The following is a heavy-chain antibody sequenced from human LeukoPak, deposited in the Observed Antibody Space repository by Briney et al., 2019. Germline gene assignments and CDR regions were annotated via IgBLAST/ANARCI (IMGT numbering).Heavy chain of an antibody. J-gene: IGHJ4*02. CDR3: ARYGASVRGFDS. CDR2: IYYSGTT. V-gene: IGHV4-59*01. CDR1: GGSINSYY. D-gene: IGHD4/OR15-4a*01. Sequence: PSETLSLTCTVSGGSINSYYWSWIRQPPGQGLEWIGYIYYSGTTCYNPSLKSRVTISVDTSKKQFSLKLSSVTAADTAVYYCARYGASVRGFDSWGQETLVTVSS.